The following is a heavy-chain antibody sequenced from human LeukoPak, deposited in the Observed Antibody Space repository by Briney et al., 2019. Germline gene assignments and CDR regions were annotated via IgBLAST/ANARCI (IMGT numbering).Heavy chain of an antibody. CDR3: ARGYSSVY. CDR1: GYNFTNYW. CDR2: IYPGDSDT. V-gene: IGHV5-51*01. J-gene: IGHJ4*02. Sequence: GESPKISCKGSGYNFTNYWIGWGRQMPGKGLEWMGIIYPGDSDTRYSPSFQGQVTISADKSISTAYLQWSSLKASDTAIYYCARGYSSVYWGQGTLVTVSS. D-gene: IGHD1-1*01.